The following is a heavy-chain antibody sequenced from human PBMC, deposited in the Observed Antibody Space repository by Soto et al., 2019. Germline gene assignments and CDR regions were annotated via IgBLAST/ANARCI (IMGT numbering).Heavy chain of an antibody. CDR1: GFCFSKYS. CDR2: INDRSNYI. D-gene: IGHD2-15*01. J-gene: IGHJ4*02. CDR3: SNFPSCSSPTCTDY. V-gene: IGHV3-21*06. Sequence: GSVRICCAASGFCFSKYSMNWVRQAPGKGLEWVSSINDRSNYIYYADSVKGRFTISRDNAINSLYLQMNSLRPDDTAVYYCSNFPSCSSPTCTDYCGPGTLGT.